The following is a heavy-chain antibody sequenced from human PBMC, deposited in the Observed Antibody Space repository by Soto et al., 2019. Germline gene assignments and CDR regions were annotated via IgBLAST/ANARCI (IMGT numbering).Heavy chain of an antibody. V-gene: IGHV4-59*01. D-gene: IGHD5-18*01. CDR2: FYHSGNS. J-gene: IGHJ6*02. Sequence: SETLSLTCSVSGGSIRSYYWSWIRQSPEKGLEWIGYFYHSGNSNYNPSLKSRVTISVDTSKNQLSLSLRSVTAADTAVYFCARISSVDPYGYVNGGLDVWGQGTTAPVS. CDR3: ARISSVDPYGYVNGGLDV. CDR1: GGSIRSYY.